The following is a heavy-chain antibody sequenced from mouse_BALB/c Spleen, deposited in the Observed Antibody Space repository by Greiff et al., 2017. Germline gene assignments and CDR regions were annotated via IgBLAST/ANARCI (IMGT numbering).Heavy chain of an antibody. D-gene: IGHD2-1*01. CDR2: ISYSGST. J-gene: IGHJ2*01. V-gene: IGHV3-2*02. CDR3: ARYGNYDY. Sequence: QLKESGPGLVKPSQSLSLTCTVTGYSITSDYAWNWIRQFPGNKLEWMGYISYSGSTSYNPSLKSRISITRDTSKNQFFLQLNSVTTEDTATYYCARYGNYDYWGQGTTLTVSS. CDR1: GYSITSDYA.